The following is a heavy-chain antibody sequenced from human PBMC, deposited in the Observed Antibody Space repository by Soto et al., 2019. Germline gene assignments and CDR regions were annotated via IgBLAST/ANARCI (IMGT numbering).Heavy chain of an antibody. CDR1: GFRFVNYG. J-gene: IGHJ6*02. CDR2: ISGATGAT. Sequence: PGGSLRLSCAASGFRFVNYGVTWVSQAPGKGLEWVSAISGATGATFYAGSVKGRFTISRDNSKNTLYLQMSRLRAEDTAVYYCAKARGGAMVRGVVAWYYGMDVWGQGTTVTVSS. D-gene: IGHD3-10*01. V-gene: IGHV3-23*01. CDR3: AKARGGAMVRGVVAWYYGMDV.